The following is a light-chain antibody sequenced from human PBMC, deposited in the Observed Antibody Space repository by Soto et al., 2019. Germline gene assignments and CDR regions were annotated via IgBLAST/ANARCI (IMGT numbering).Light chain of an antibody. Sequence: IQLTQSPSSLSASVGDRVTITCRASQGISSFLAWYQQKPGKDPKLLIYGASTLQSGVPSRFSGSGSGTDFTLTIGSLQPEDFATYHCQQLNSFPIPFGPGTKVDIK. CDR1: QGISSF. CDR3: QQLNSFPIP. CDR2: GAS. V-gene: IGKV1-9*01. J-gene: IGKJ3*01.